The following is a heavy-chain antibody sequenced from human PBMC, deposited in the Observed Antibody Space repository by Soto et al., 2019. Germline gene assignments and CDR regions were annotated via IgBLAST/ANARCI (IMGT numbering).Heavy chain of an antibody. D-gene: IGHD6-13*01. Sequence: PXGSLRLSCAASGFTFSSYWMHWVRQAPGKGLVWVSRINSDGSSTSYADSVKGRFTISRDNAKNTLYLQMNSLRAEDTAVYYCARVGHGSSWSNFDYWGQGTLVTVSS. V-gene: IGHV3-74*01. CDR3: ARVGHGSSWSNFDY. CDR2: INSDGSST. CDR1: GFTFSSYW. J-gene: IGHJ4*02.